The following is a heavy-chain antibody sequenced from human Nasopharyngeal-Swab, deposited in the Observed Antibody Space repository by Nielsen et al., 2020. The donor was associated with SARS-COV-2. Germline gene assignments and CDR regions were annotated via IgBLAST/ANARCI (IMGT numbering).Heavy chain of an antibody. CDR2: IIPIFGTA. D-gene: IGHD3-22*01. V-gene: IGHV1-69*13. CDR3: ARGWTMIVVVSDHYYGMDV. Sequence: SVKVSCKASGGTFSSYAISWVRQAPGQGLEWMGGIIPIFGTANYAQKFQGRVTITADESTSTAYMELSSLRSEDTAVYYCARGWTMIVVVSDHYYGMDVWGQGTTVTVSS. CDR1: GGTFSSYA. J-gene: IGHJ6*02.